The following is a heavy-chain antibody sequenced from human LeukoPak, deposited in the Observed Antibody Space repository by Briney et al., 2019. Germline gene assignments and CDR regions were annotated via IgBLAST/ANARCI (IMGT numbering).Heavy chain of an antibody. Sequence: GASVKVSCKASGYTFTGYYMHWVRQAPGQGLEWMGWINPNSGGTNYAQKFQGWVTMTRDTSISTAYMELNRLRSDDTAVYYCARTEGGSSFSGMDVWGKGTTVTVSS. CDR1: GYTFTGYY. D-gene: IGHD6-13*01. CDR2: INPNSGGT. V-gene: IGHV1-2*04. CDR3: ARTEGGSSFSGMDV. J-gene: IGHJ6*04.